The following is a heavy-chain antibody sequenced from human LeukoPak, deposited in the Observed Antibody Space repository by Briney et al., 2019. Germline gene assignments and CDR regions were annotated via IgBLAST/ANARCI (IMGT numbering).Heavy chain of an antibody. D-gene: IGHD3-9*01. Sequence: GSLRLSYAASGFTFSNYAMSWGRPAPGKGLEWVSAILGSGGSTYYAESVKGRFTVSRDDSRSTLYLQMKSLRAEDTALYYCAKWGDYDVVTGYYVPDYWGQGTRVTVSS. J-gene: IGHJ4*02. CDR2: ILGSGGST. V-gene: IGHV3-23*01. CDR3: AKWGDYDVVTGYYVPDY. CDR1: GFTFSNYA.